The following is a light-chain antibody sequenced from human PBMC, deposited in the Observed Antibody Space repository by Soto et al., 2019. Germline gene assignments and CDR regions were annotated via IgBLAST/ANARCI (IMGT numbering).Light chain of an antibody. V-gene: IGLV2-11*01. CDR1: SSDVGDYNY. CDR3: CSYAGSYTWM. Sequence: QSALTQPRSVSGSPGQSVTISCTGTSSDVGDYNYVSWYQQHPGKAPKLLIYAVNMRPSGVPDRFSGSKSGNTASLTISGLQAEDEADYSCCSYAGSYTWMFGGGTKLTVL. J-gene: IGLJ3*02. CDR2: AVN.